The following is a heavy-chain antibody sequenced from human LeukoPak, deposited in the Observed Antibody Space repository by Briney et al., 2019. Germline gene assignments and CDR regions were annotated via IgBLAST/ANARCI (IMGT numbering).Heavy chain of an antibody. V-gene: IGHV4-34*01. J-gene: IGHJ5*02. CDR1: GGSFSGYY. D-gene: IGHD6-13*01. CDR2: INHSGST. CDR3: ARGLGIAAAGRWFDP. Sequence: SETLSLTCAVYGGSFSGYYWSWIRQPPGKGLEWIGEINHSGSTNYNPSLKSRVTISVDTSKNQFSLKLSSVTAADTAVYYCARGLGIAAAGRWFDPWGQGTLVTVSS.